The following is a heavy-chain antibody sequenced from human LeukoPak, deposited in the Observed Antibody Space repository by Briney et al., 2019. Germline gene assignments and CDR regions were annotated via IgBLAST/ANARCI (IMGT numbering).Heavy chain of an antibody. J-gene: IGHJ4*02. D-gene: IGHD2-21*01. CDR1: GGSICSNSHY. CDR2: IHYSGST. V-gene: IGHV4-39*01. Sequence: PSGTLSLTCTVSGGSICSNSHYWAWIRQPPGEGLEWIGSIHYSGSTFYSPSLKSRVTISVDTSKNQFSLILTSVTASDTAVYYCAREEASVGDYWGQGILVTVSS. CDR3: AREEASVGDY.